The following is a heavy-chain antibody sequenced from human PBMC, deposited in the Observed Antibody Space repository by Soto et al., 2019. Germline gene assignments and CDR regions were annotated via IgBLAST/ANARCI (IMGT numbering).Heavy chain of an antibody. CDR3: ARGRGEYYSYVGGSYRYTGIDY. D-gene: IGHD3-16*02. V-gene: IGHV1-18*01. CDR1: GYTFTNYG. J-gene: IGHJ4*02. Sequence: QVQLVQSGAEVKKPGASVKVSCKASGYTFTNYGISWVRQAPGQGLEWMGWISAYNGNTKYAQKLQGRVTTTTDTATRTAYIQLRSLRSADKAVYYCARGRGEYYSYVGGSYRYTGIDYWGQGTLVTVSS. CDR2: ISAYNGNT.